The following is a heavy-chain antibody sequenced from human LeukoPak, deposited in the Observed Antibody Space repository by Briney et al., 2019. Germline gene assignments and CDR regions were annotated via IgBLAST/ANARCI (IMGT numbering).Heavy chain of an antibody. CDR3: AKQGRRGYSYARSYYFDY. J-gene: IGHJ4*02. V-gene: IGHV3-30*18. CDR2: ISYDGSNE. D-gene: IGHD5-18*01. Sequence: GGSLRLSCAASGFTFSSYGMHWVRQAPGKGLEWVAVISYDGSNEYYGDSVKGRFTISRDNSKNTLYLQMNSLRGEGTAVYYCAKQGRRGYSYARSYYFDYWGQGTLVTVSS. CDR1: GFTFSSYG.